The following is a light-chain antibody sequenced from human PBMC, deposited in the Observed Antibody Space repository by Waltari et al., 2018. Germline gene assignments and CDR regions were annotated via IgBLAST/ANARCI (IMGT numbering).Light chain of an antibody. J-gene: IGLJ1*01. CDR3: SSYTTSSTRV. V-gene: IGLV2-14*01. Sequence: QSPLTQPASMSGSPGPSLPISCTGTSYYSGGYNSVPGYQKHPGKAPKVMIYDVSNRPSGVSNRFSGSKSGNTASLTISGLQAEDEADYYCSSYTTSSTRVFGTGTKVTVL. CDR1: SYYSGGYNS. CDR2: DVS.